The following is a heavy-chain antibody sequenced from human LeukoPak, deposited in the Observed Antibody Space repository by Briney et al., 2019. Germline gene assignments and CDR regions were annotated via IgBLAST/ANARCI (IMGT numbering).Heavy chain of an antibody. Sequence: GGSLRLSCAASGFAFSSYAMHWVRQAPGKGLEWVAVISYDGSNKYYADSVKGRFTISRDNSKNTLYLQMNSLRAEDTAVYYCARGPYYDILTGSPLYYGMDVWGQGTTVTVSS. D-gene: IGHD3-9*01. J-gene: IGHJ6*02. CDR3: ARGPYYDILTGSPLYYGMDV. V-gene: IGHV3-30-3*01. CDR2: ISYDGSNK. CDR1: GFAFSSYA.